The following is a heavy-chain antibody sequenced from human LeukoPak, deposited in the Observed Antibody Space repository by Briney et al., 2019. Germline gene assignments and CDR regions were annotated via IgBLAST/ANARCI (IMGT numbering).Heavy chain of an antibody. CDR1: GGSISGSY. J-gene: IGHJ4*02. V-gene: IGHV4-59*08. CDR3: ARHYNYDSGGDPFDF. D-gene: IGHD3-22*01. CDR2: IYYSGDT. Sequence: SETLSLTCTVSGGSISGSYWSWIRQPPGKGLECIGYIYYSGDTNYNPSLKSRVSMSLDTSKNQLSLKLSSVTAADTAVYYCARHYNYDSGGDPFDFWGQGTLVTVSS.